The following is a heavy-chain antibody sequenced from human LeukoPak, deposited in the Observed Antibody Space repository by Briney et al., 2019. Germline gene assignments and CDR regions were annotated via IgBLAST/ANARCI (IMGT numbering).Heavy chain of an antibody. CDR3: ARESGMMTTVTTSSY. D-gene: IGHD4-17*01. CDR2: IYHSGST. Sequence: SETLSLTCTVSGGSISSYYWSWIRQPPGKGLEWIGYIYHSGSTYYNPSLKSRVTISVDRSKNQFSLKLSSVTAADTAVYYCARESGMMTTVTTSSYWGQGTLVTVSS. CDR1: GGSISSYY. J-gene: IGHJ4*02. V-gene: IGHV4-59*12.